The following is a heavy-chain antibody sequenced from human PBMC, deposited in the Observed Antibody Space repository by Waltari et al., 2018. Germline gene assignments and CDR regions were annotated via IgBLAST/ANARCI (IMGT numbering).Heavy chain of an antibody. V-gene: IGHV4-34*08. Sequence: VQLLESGGGLVQPGGSLRLSCAASVFTFNNYAMSWIRQPPGKGLEWIGEINHSGSTNYNPSLKSRVTISVDTSKNQFSLKLSSVTAADTAVYYCAILIEGLRLGELIYYFDYWGQGTLVTVSS. D-gene: IGHD3-16*01. CDR3: AILIEGLRLGELIYYFDY. J-gene: IGHJ4*02. CDR1: VFTFNNYA. CDR2: INHSGST.